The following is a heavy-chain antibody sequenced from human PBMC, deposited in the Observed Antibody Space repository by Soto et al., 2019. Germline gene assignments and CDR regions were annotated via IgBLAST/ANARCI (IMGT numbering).Heavy chain of an antibody. CDR1: GGSISSGGYY. J-gene: IGHJ4*02. Sequence: QVQLQESGPGLVKPSQTLSLTCTVSGGSISSGGYYWSWIRQHPGKGLEWIGYIYYSGSTYYNPSLKSRVTISVDTSKNQFSLKLSSVTAADTAVYYCARGGYYDSSGYFQFDYWGQGTLVTVSS. CDR2: IYYSGST. V-gene: IGHV4-31*03. CDR3: ARGGYYDSSGYFQFDY. D-gene: IGHD3-22*01.